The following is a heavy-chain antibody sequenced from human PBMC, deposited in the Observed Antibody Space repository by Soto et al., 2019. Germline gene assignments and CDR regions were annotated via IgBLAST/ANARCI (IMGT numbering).Heavy chain of an antibody. CDR1: GYTFTSYG. Sequence: QVHLVQSGAEVKKPGASVKVSCKASGYTFTSYGITWVRQAPGQGLEWMGWISAHNGNTDYAQKLQGRVIVTRDTSTSTADTELSCLRSDDSAVYYLARGRYGDYWGQGALVTVSS. CDR3: ARGRYGDY. CDR2: ISAHNGNT. D-gene: IGHD1-1*01. J-gene: IGHJ4*02. V-gene: IGHV1-18*01.